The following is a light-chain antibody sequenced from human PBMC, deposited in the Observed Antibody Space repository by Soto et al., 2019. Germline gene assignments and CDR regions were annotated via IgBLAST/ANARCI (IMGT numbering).Light chain of an antibody. J-gene: IGLJ3*02. CDR2: EGS. V-gene: IGLV2-23*01. CDR1: SSDVGSYNL. Sequence: QSALTQPASVSGSPGQSITISCTGTSSDVGSYNLVSWYQQHPGKAPKLIIYEGSKRPSGISNRFSGSKSGNTASLTISGLQAEDEADFHCCSYADNHILLFGGGTKVTVL. CDR3: CSYADNHILL.